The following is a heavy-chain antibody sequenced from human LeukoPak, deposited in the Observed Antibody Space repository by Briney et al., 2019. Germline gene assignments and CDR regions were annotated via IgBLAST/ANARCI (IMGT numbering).Heavy chain of an antibody. D-gene: IGHD2/OR15-2a*01. J-gene: IGHJ4*02. CDR1: GGSIDITNY. V-gene: IGHV4-4*02. Sequence: SSGTLSLTCGVSGGSIDITNYWSWVRQAPGKGLEWIGEISHSGTTNYNPSLRSRVTMFLDRANNQFSLSLTSLTAADSAVYYCTRENRPFCPFAYWGQGVLVTVSS. CDR2: ISHSGTT. CDR3: TRENRPFCPFAY.